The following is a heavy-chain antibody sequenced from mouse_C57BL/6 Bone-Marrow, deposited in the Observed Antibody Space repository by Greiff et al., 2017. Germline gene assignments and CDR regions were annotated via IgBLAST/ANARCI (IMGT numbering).Heavy chain of an antibody. CDR2: ISDGGSYT. V-gene: IGHV5-4*03. D-gene: IGHD3-2*02. CDR1: GFTFSSYA. J-gene: IGHJ2*01. Sequence: EVKLMESGGGLVKPGGSLKLSCAASGFTFSSYAMSWVRQTPEKRLEWVATISDGGSYTYYPDNVKGRFTISRDNAKNNLYLQMSHLKSEDTAMYYCASWGDSSGYDYFDYWGQGTTLTVSS. CDR3: ASWGDSSGYDYFDY.